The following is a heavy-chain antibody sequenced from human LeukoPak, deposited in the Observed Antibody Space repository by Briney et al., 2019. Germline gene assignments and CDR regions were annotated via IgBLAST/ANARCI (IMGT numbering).Heavy chain of an antibody. V-gene: IGHV3-9*01. Sequence: GRSLRLSCAASGFTFDDYAMHWVQQAPGKGLEWVSGISWNSGSIGYADSVKGRFTISRDNSKNTLYLQMNSLRAEDTAVYYCARAGPERYYYYMDVWGKGTTVTVSS. CDR2: ISWNSGSI. J-gene: IGHJ6*03. CDR3: ARAGPERYYYYMDV. CDR1: GFTFDDYA.